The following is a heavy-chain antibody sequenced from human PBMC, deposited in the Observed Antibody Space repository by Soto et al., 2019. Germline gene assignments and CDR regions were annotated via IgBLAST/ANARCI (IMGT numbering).Heavy chain of an antibody. V-gene: IGHV4-34*01. D-gene: IGHD2-21*01. Sequence: LTCAVYGGSFSGYYWSWIRQPPGKGLEWIGEINHSGSTNYNPSLKSRVTISVDTSKNQFSLKLSSVTAADTAVYYCARPIPGYYGMDAWGQGTTVTVSS. CDR1: GGSFSGYY. CDR3: ARPIPGYYGMDA. CDR2: INHSGST. J-gene: IGHJ6*02.